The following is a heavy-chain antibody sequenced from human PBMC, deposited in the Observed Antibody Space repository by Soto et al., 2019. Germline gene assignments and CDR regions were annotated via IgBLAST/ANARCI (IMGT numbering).Heavy chain of an antibody. CDR3: ARRARRDFYYMDV. Sequence: EVQLAESGGGLAQPGGSLRLSCAASGFTLSGYAMDWVRQARGKGLEYVSGISSNGVGTYYANSVQGRFTISRDNSKNTVYLQMGSLRPEDMAVYYCARRARRDFYYMDVWGKGTTVTVSS. CDR2: ISSNGVGT. D-gene: IGHD6-6*01. V-gene: IGHV3-64*01. J-gene: IGHJ6*03. CDR1: GFTLSGYA.